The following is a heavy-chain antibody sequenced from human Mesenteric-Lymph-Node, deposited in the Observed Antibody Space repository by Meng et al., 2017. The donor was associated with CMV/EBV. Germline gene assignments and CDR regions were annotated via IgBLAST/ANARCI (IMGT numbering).Heavy chain of an antibody. CDR3: AKRGSSWNYVDS. V-gene: IGHV3-23*03. CDR2: IYSGGPGT. J-gene: IGHJ4*02. CDR1: GFTFSSYA. Sequence: GGSLRLSCAASGFTFSSYAMSWVRQAPEKGLEWVSFIYSGGPGTYYADSVKGRFTISRDNFKSMLYLQMNSLRAEDTAVYYCAKRGSSWNYVDSWGQGTLVTVSS. D-gene: IGHD6-13*01.